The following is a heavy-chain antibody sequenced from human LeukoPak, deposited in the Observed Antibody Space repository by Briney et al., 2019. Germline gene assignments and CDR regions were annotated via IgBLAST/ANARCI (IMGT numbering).Heavy chain of an antibody. J-gene: IGHJ4*02. CDR2: IYYSGST. V-gene: IGHV4-61*08. Sequence: SETLSLTSAVSGGSISSGGYSWSWIRQPPGRGLEWIVYIYYSGSTNYNPSLKSRVTISVDTSKNQFSLKLSSATAADTAVYYCARSPGSSSPPTYYFDYWGQGTLVTVSS. CDR3: ARSPGSSSPPTYYFDY. D-gene: IGHD6-6*01. CDR1: GGSISSGGYS.